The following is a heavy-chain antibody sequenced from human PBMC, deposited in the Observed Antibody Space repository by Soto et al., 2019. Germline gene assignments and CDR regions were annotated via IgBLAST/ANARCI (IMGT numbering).Heavy chain of an antibody. J-gene: IGHJ4*02. CDR3: ARQRTTVVTQAYFDY. Sequence: SETLSLTWIVSGESISSSSYYWGWIRRPPGKGLEWIGSIYHSGRTYYNPSLKSRVSISIDTSKNQFSLKLSSVTAADTALYYCARQRTTVVTQAYFDYWGQGALVTVSS. CDR1: GESISSSSYY. V-gene: IGHV4-39*01. CDR2: IYHSGRT. D-gene: IGHD2-21*02.